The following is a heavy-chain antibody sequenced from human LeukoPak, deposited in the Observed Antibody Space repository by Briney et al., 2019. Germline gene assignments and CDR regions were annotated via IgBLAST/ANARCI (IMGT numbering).Heavy chain of an antibody. CDR2: ISSSSSYI. Sequence: KPGGSLRLSCAASGFTFSSYSMNWVRQAPGKGLEWVSSISSSSSYIYYADSVKGRFTISRDNSKNTLYLQMNSLRAEDTAVYYCAKADWNDEEGYFDYWGQGILVTVSS. CDR3: AKADWNDEEGYFDY. D-gene: IGHD1-1*01. CDR1: GFTFSSYS. V-gene: IGHV3-21*04. J-gene: IGHJ4*02.